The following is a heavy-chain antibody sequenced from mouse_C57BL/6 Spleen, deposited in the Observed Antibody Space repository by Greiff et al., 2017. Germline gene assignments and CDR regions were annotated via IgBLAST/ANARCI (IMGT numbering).Heavy chain of an antibody. CDR1: GYTFTSYG. Sequence: QVQLQQSGAELARPGASVTLSCKASGYTFTSYGISWVKQRPGQGLEWIGEIYPRSGNTYYNEKFKGKATLTADKSSSTAYMELRSLTSEDSAVYFCATGGVYYGNYWGQGTLVTVSA. CDR3: ATGGVYYGNY. D-gene: IGHD2-1*01. CDR2: IYPRSGNT. V-gene: IGHV1-81*01. J-gene: IGHJ3*01.